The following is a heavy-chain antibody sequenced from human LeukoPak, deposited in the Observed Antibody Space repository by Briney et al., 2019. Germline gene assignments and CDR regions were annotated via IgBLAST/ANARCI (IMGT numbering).Heavy chain of an antibody. D-gene: IGHD6-19*01. CDR3: ARVSSGAVAGTFPQPFDY. Sequence: GRSLRLSCAASGFTFSSYAMHWVRQAPGKGLEWVAVISYDGSNKYYADSVKGRFTISRDNSKNTLYLQMNSLRAEDTAVYYCARVSSGAVAGTFPQPFDYWGQGTLVTVSS. CDR1: GFTFSSYA. CDR2: ISYDGSNK. V-gene: IGHV3-30*04. J-gene: IGHJ4*02.